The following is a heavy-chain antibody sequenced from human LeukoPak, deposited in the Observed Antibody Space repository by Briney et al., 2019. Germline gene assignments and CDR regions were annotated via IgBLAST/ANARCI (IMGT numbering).Heavy chain of an antibody. CDR1: GGSISSSSYY. CDR3: ASPGYTSGWSDFDY. CDR2: IYYSGNT. V-gene: IGHV4-39*01. D-gene: IGHD6-19*01. Sequence: SETLSLTCTVSGGSISSSSYYWGWIRQPPGKGLEWIGSIYYSGNTYYNPSLKSRASISAATSKNQFSLRLRSVNAADPAVYYCASPGYTSGWSDFDYWGQGALVTVSS. J-gene: IGHJ4*02.